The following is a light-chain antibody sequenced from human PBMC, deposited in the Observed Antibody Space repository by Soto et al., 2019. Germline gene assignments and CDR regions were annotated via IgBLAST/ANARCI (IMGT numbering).Light chain of an antibody. CDR3: QQYNDYSAWT. CDR1: QGISSY. Sequence: VIWMTQSPSLLSASTGDRVTISCRMSQGISSYLAWYQQKPGKAPELLIYAASTLQNGVPSRFSGTESGTEFTLTISSLRPDDFATYYCQQYNDYSAWTFGQGTKVDIK. V-gene: IGKV1D-8*03. J-gene: IGKJ1*01. CDR2: AAS.